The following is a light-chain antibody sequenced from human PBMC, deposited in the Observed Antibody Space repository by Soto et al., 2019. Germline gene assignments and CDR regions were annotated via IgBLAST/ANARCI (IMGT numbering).Light chain of an antibody. CDR3: QQSYSTPQT. CDR2: AAS. J-gene: IGKJ1*01. Sequence: DIQMTQSPSSLSGSVGDRVTITCRASQSISSYLNWYQQKPGKAPKLLIYAASSLQSGVPSRFSGSGSGTDFTLTIRSLQPEDFATYYCQQSYSTPQTFGQGTKVDIK. V-gene: IGKV1-39*01. CDR1: QSISSY.